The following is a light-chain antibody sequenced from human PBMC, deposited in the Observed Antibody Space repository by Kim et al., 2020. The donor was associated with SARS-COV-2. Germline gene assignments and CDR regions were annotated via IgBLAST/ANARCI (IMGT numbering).Light chain of an antibody. J-gene: IGKJ5*01. CDR3: MQALQTIT. CDR1: RRHIHPSGHRY. Sequence: EPACISCRSSRRHIHPSGHRYLDWYVQKPGQPPHLLIYLSSIRASGVPGRFSGSGSGTECTQKISSVEAEDVGVYYCMQALQTITFGQGTRLEIK. V-gene: IGKV2-28*01. CDR2: LSS.